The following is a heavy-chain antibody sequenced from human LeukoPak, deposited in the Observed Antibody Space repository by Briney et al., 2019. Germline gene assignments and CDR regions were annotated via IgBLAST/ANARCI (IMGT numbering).Heavy chain of an antibody. CDR3: ARDSMYYYDSSGFLYYFDY. D-gene: IGHD3-22*01. Sequence: GGSLRLSCTASGFTFSKYAMHWVRQAPGKGLEWEAVISYDGSNKYYADSVKGRLTISRDNSKNTLHLQMNSLRAEDTAVYYCARDSMYYYDSSGFLYYFDYWGQGTLVTVSS. CDR1: GFTFSKYA. J-gene: IGHJ4*02. V-gene: IGHV3-30-3*01. CDR2: ISYDGSNK.